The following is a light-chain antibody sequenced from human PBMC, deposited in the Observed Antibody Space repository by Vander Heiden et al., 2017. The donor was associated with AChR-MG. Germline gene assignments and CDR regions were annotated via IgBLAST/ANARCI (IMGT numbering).Light chain of an antibody. CDR2: LNTDGSY. J-gene: IGLJ3*02. V-gene: IGLV4-69*02. CDR3: QTWNTGIRV. Sequence: QRVLTQSPSASASLGASVRLTCTLSSGHTNYAIAWHQQQPEKGPRYLMKLNTDGSYSKGDGVPDRFSGSSSGAERYLTISSLQSEDEADYYCQTWNTGIRVFGGGTKLTVL. CDR1: SGHTNYA.